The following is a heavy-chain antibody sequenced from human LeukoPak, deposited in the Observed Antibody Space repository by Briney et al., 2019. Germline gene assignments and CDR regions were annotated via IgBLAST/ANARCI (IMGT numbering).Heavy chain of an antibody. J-gene: IGHJ5*02. CDR2: IDKKTKNYET. V-gene: IGHV3-73*01. CDR3: TRDAGTYNWLDP. CDR1: GFTFSDCS. Sequence: GGSLRLSCAASGFTFSDCSIHWVRQASGKGLEWVGLIDKKTKNYETAYAESVRGRFTISRDDSKNTAYLQMDSLEIEDTALYYCTRDAGTYNWLDPWGQGTLVTISS. D-gene: IGHD1-26*01.